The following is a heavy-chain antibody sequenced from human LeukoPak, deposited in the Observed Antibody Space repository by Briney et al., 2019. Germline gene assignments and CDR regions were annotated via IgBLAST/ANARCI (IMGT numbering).Heavy chain of an antibody. D-gene: IGHD3-10*01. V-gene: IGHV3-23*01. J-gene: IGHJ6*03. CDR3: AKDPLSGSFYYYYMDV. CDR1: GFTFSRYG. Sequence: GGSLRLSCAASGFTFSRYGMTWVRQAPGKGLEWVSSISGSGGSTYYADSVKGRFTISRDSSKNTLYLQMNSLRAEDTAVYYCAKDPLSGSFYYYYMDVWGKGTTVTISS. CDR2: ISGSGGST.